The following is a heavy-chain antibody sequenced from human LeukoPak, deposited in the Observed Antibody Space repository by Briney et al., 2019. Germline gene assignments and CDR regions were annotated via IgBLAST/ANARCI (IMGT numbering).Heavy chain of an antibody. J-gene: IGHJ6*03. CDR3: ARGYSSSPYYYYYYYMDV. D-gene: IGHD6-6*01. V-gene: IGHV4-39*07. CDR2: IYYSGST. Sequence: SETLSLTCTVSGGSISSSSYYWGWLRQPPGKGLEWIGSIYYSGSTYYNPSLKSRVTISVDTSKNQFSLKLSSVTAADTAVYYCARGYSSSPYYYYYYYMDVWGKGTTVTVSS. CDR1: GGSISSSSYY.